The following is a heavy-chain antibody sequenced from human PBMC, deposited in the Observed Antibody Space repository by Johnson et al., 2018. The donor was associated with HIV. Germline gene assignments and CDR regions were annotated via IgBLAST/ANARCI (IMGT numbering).Heavy chain of an antibody. Sequence: QLVESGGGLVQPGGSLRLSCAASGFTFNSYGMHWVRQAPGARLVRVAVISHAARNTYFAASVKGRITISRDNSKTTLYLQMKSLRAEDTSLYYCARARGEGAARTDAFDIWGQGTMVTVSS. CDR1: GFTFNSYG. CDR3: ARARGEGAARTDAFDI. D-gene: IGHD6-6*01. V-gene: IGHV3-30*03. CDR2: ISHAARNT. J-gene: IGHJ3*02.